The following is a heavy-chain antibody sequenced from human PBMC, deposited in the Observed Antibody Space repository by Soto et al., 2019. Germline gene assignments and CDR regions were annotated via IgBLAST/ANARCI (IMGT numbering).Heavy chain of an antibody. V-gene: IGHV3-23*01. D-gene: IGHD4-17*01. CDR3: ANCSPYGAGGY. J-gene: IGHJ4*02. CDR1: GFTFSSYA. Sequence: EVQLLEYGGGLVQPGGSLRLSCAASGFTFSSYAMSWVRQAPVKGLAWVSAISGSGGSTYYADSVKGRFTISRDNSKNTLYVQMNSLRDEDTAVYYCANCSPYGAGGYWGQGTLVTVSS. CDR2: ISGSGGST.